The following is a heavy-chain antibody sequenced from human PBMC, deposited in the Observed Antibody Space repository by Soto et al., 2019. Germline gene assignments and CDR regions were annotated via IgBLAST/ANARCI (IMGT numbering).Heavy chain of an antibody. Sequence: SGPTLVNPTQTLTLTCTFSGFSLSTSGVGVGWIRQPPGKALEWLALIYWNDDKRYSPSLKSRLTITKDTSKNQVVLTMTNMDPVDTATYYCAHRQTDVYDFWSGYYVDYYYYYGMDVWGQGTTVTVSS. CDR1: GFSLSTSGVG. V-gene: IGHV2-5*01. CDR2: IYWNDDK. J-gene: IGHJ6*02. D-gene: IGHD3-3*01. CDR3: AHRQTDVYDFWSGYYVDYYYYYGMDV.